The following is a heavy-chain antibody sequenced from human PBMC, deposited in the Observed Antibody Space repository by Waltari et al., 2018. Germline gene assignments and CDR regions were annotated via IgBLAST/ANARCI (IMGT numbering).Heavy chain of an antibody. CDR1: GFTFSSYR. CDR2: ISSSSSYI. CDR3: AIDSVGGYYFDY. J-gene: IGHJ4*02. V-gene: IGHV3-21*01. Sequence: EVQLVESGGGLVKPGGSLRLSCAASGFTFSSYRMNWVRQAPGKGLEWVSSISSSSSYIYYADSVKGRFTISRDNAKNSLYLQMNSLRAEDTAVYYCAIDSVGGYYFDYWGQGTLVTVSS.